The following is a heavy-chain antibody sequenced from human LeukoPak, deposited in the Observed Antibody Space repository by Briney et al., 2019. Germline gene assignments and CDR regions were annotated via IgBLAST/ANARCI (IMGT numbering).Heavy chain of an antibody. V-gene: IGHV3-23*01. J-gene: IGHJ3*02. CDR2: ISGSGGSA. CDR3: ARDPNGDYIGTFDM. D-gene: IGHD4-17*01. CDR1: GFTFSTYA. Sequence: GGSLRLSCAASGFTFSTYAMSWVRQAPGKGLEWVSAISGSGGSAYQADSVKGRFTISRDNSKNTLYLQMNSLRVEDTAVYFCARDPNGDYIGTFDMWGRGTMVSVSS.